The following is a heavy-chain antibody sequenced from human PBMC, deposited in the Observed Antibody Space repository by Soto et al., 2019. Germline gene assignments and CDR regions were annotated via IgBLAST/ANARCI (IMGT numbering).Heavy chain of an antibody. CDR3: GRGRSGELVVFY. J-gene: IGHJ4*02. D-gene: IGHD1-7*01. CDR2: ISPKSGGT. Sequence: ASVKVSCKASGYTFTGYYIHWVRQAPAQGLEWVGEISPKSGGTRHAQKFQGRVTMTKDTSITTVYMELTNLSPDDTAVYYCGRGRSGELVVFYWGQGTLVTVSS. CDR1: GYTFTGYY. V-gene: IGHV1-2*02.